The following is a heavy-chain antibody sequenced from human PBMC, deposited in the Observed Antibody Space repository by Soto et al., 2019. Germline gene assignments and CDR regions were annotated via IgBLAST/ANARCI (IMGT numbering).Heavy chain of an antibody. CDR1: GYTFTGYY. CDR3: ARDPSDQYSSGWYFWFDP. CDR2: INPNSGGT. D-gene: IGHD6-19*01. V-gene: IGHV1-2*02. J-gene: IGHJ5*02. Sequence: ASVKVSCKASGYTFTGYYMHWVRQAPGQGLEWMGWINPNSGGTNYAQKFQGRVTMTRDTSISTAYMELSRLRSDDTAVYYCARDPSDQYSSGWYFWFDPWGQGTLVTVSS.